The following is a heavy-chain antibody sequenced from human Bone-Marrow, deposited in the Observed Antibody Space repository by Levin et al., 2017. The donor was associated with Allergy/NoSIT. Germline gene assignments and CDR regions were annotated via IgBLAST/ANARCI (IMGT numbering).Heavy chain of an antibody. D-gene: IGHD6-6*01. V-gene: IGHV4-34*01. CDR3: ARGSTYSSSSVFFDY. J-gene: IGHJ4*02. Sequence: ESLKISCAVYGGSFSGYYWSWIRQPPGKGLEWIGEINHSGSTNYNPSLKSRVTISVDTSKNQFSLKLSSVTAADTAVYYCARGSTYSSSSVFFDYWGQGTLVTVSS. CDR2: INHSGST. CDR1: GGSFSGYY.